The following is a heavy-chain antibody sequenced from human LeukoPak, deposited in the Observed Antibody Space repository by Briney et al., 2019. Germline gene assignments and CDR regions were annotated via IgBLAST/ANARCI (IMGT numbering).Heavy chain of an antibody. CDR2: ISSGSSYI. Sequence: GGSLRLSCAASGFTFSSYSMNWVRQAPGKGLEWVSSISSGSSYIYYADSVKGRFTISRDNAKNSLYLQMNSLRAEDTAVYYCARDWVTGDAFDIWGQGTMVTVSS. J-gene: IGHJ3*02. CDR1: GFTFSSYS. V-gene: IGHV3-21*01. D-gene: IGHD2-21*02. CDR3: ARDWVTGDAFDI.